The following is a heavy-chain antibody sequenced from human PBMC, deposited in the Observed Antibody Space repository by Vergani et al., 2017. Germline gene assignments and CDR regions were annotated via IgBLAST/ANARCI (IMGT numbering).Heavy chain of an antibody. CDR1: GGSFTSYH. Sequence: QVQLQQWGGGLLKPSETLSLTCVVNGGSFTSYHWTWIRQSPGEGLEWVGDSYHTGRPDYNPSLKSRLTMSVDKSRNQFSLTLNSVTATDTAIYFCARVNTETNGHLYYYYYMDVWGQGTAVTVS. J-gene: IGHJ6*03. CDR2: SYHTGRP. D-gene: IGHD4-11*01. CDR3: ARVNTETNGHLYYYYYMDV. V-gene: IGHV4-34*01.